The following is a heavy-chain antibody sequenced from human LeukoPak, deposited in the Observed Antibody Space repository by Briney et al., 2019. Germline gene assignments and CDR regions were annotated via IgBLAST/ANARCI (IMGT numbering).Heavy chain of an antibody. V-gene: IGHV3-74*01. CDR1: GFSFSTSS. D-gene: IGHD3-22*01. CDR2: INSDGINT. J-gene: IGHJ5*02. CDR3: ARDLGQYYDTSDNWFDP. Sequence: GGSLRLSCKASGFSFSTSSISWVRQAPGKGLVWVSRINSDGINTSYADSVKGRFTISRDNAKNTLNLQMNSLRAEDTAVYYCARDLGQYYDTSDNWFDPWGQGTLVTVSS.